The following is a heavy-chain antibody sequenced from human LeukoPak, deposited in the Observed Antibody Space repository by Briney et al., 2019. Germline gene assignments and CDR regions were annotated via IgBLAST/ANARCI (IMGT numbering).Heavy chain of an antibody. V-gene: IGHV1-18*01. D-gene: IGHD3-10*01. CDR1: GGTFSSYA. CDR3: ARRRGDYFDY. Sequence: ASVKVSCKASGGTFSSYAISWVRQAPGQGLEWMGWISAYNGNTNYAQKLQGRVTMTTDTSTSTAYMELRSLRSDDTAVYYCARRRGDYFDYWGQGTLVTVSS. CDR2: ISAYNGNT. J-gene: IGHJ4*02.